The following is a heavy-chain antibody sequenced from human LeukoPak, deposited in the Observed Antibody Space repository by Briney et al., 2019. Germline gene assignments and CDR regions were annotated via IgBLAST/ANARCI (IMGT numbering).Heavy chain of an antibody. CDR3: TTDLGLTMIRGVIVY. CDR2: IKSKGDGETI. J-gene: IGHJ4*02. CDR1: GFTFTNAW. Sequence: GGSLRLSCAASGFTFTNAWMSWVRQAPGKGLEWVGRIKSKGDGETIDNAAPVKGRFTMSRDDSNATLYLQMNSLKAEDTAVYYCTTDLGLTMIRGVIVYWGQGALVTVSS. D-gene: IGHD3-10*01. V-gene: IGHV3-15*01.